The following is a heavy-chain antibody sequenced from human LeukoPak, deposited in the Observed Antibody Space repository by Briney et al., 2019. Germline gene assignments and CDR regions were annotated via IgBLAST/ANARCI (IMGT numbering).Heavy chain of an antibody. D-gene: IGHD2-2*02. Sequence: ASVKVSCEASGYTFTSYGISWVRQAPGQGLEWMGWISAYNGNTNYAQKLQGRVTMTTDTSTSTAYMELRSLRSDDTAVYYCARERYCSSTSCYRGFDPWGQGTLVTVSS. CDR2: ISAYNGNT. CDR1: GYTFTSYG. J-gene: IGHJ5*02. V-gene: IGHV1-18*01. CDR3: ARERYCSSTSCYRGFDP.